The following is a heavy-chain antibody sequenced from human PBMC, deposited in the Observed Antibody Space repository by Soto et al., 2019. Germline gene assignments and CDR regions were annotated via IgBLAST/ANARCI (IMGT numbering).Heavy chain of an antibody. D-gene: IGHD2-15*01. CDR3: ARETRVGGWVMDV. V-gene: IGHV3-33*01. J-gene: IGHJ6*02. CDR1: GFNFSSYG. CDR2: IWYDGSNK. Sequence: QVQLVESGGGVVQPGRSLRLSCAASGFNFSSYGMHWVRQAPGKGLEWVAVIWYDGSNKYYADSVKGRFTISRDNSKNTLYLQLNSLRAEDTAVYYCARETRVGGWVMDVWGQGTTVTVSS.